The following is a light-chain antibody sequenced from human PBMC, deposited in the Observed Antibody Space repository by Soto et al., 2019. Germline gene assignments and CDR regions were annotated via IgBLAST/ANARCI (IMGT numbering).Light chain of an antibody. CDR2: GAS. CDR3: QQYNNWPPRGT. J-gene: IGKJ1*01. CDR1: QSVSSN. V-gene: IGKV3-15*01. Sequence: EIVMTQSPATLSVSPGERATLSCRASQSVSSNLAWYQQIPGHAPRLLIYGASSRATGIPARFSGSESRTEFTLTISSLQSEDFAVYCCQQYNNWPPRGTFGQGTKVEIK.